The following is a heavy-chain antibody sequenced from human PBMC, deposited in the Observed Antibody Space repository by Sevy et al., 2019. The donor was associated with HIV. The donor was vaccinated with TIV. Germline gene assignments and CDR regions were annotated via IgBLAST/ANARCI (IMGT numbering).Heavy chain of an antibody. CDR3: ARGYGDYCGAVSCYPEDGMDV. CDR1: GDSISSYY. CDR2: IYTTGST. V-gene: IGHV4-4*07. J-gene: IGHJ6*02. D-gene: IGHD2-15*01. Sequence: SETLSLTCTVSGDSISSYYWSWIRQPAGKGLEWIGRIYTTGSTNYNPSLNSRVTMSVDTSKNQFSLKLTSVTAADTAVYYCARGYGDYCGAVSCYPEDGMDVWGQGTTVTVSS.